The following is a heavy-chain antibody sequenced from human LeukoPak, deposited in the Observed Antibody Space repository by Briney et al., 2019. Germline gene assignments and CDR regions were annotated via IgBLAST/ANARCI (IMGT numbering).Heavy chain of an antibody. CDR2: ISSSSSYI. D-gene: IGHD5-18*01. Sequence: PGGSLRLSCAASGFTFSSYSMNWVRQAPGKGLEWVSSISSSSSYIYYADSVKGRFTISRDNAKNPLYLQMNSLRAEDTAVYYCARGSTAMVEFDYWGQGTLVTVSS. V-gene: IGHV3-21*01. CDR3: ARGSTAMVEFDY. J-gene: IGHJ4*02. CDR1: GFTFSSYS.